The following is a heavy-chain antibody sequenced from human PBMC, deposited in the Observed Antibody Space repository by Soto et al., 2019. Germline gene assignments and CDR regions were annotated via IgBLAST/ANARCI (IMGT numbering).Heavy chain of an antibody. CDR2: INAGNGNT. V-gene: IGHV1-3*01. CDR1: GYTFAIYA. Sequence: ASVKVSCKASGYTFAIYAMHWVRQAPGQRLEWMGWINAGNGNTKYSQKFQGRVTITRDTSASTAYMELSSLRSEDTAVYYCARAFTQLLWFGESQYYFDYWGQGTLVTVSS. D-gene: IGHD3-10*01. CDR3: ARAFTQLLWFGESQYYFDY. J-gene: IGHJ4*02.